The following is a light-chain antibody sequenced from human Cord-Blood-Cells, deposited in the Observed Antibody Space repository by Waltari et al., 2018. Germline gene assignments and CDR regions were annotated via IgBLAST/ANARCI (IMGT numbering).Light chain of an antibody. CDR3: QQYGSSPYT. CDR2: GAS. CDR1: QSVSSSY. V-gene: IGKV3-20*01. J-gene: IGKJ2*01. Sequence: EIVLTQSPGTLSLSPGERATLSCRASQSVSSSYLAWYQQKPAQAPRLLIYGASSRATGIPYRFSGSGSGTDFTLTISRLEPEDFAVYYCQQYGSSPYTFGQGTKLEIK.